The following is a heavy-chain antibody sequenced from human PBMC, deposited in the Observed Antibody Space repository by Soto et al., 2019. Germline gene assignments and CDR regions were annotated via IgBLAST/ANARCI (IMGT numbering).Heavy chain of an antibody. CDR2: ISYDGSKK. J-gene: IGHJ4*02. V-gene: IGHV3-30-3*01. Sequence: QVQLVESGGGVVQPGRSLRLSCAASGFTFSSYAMHWVRQAPGKGLERVAVISYDGSKKYYADSVKGRFTNPRDNSKNTVYMQMNSLRAENTAVYYCARDYHPYCSSSNAPLYWGQGTLVTVSS. CDR3: ARDYHPYCSSSNAPLY. D-gene: IGHD6-13*01. CDR1: GFTFSSYA.